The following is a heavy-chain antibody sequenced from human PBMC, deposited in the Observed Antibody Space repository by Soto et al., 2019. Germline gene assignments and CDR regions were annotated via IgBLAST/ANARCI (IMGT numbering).Heavy chain of an antibody. CDR3: ARGRYGDY. CDR2: IGAHNGNT. J-gene: IGHJ4*02. Sequence: QVHLVQSGAAVKKPGASVKVSCKASGYTFTSYGITWVRQAPGQGLEWMGWIGAHNGNTDYAQKLQGRVIVTRDTSTSSAYMELRSLRADDTAVYYCARGRYGDYWGQGALVTVSS. V-gene: IGHV1-18*01. CDR1: GYTFTSYG. D-gene: IGHD1-1*01.